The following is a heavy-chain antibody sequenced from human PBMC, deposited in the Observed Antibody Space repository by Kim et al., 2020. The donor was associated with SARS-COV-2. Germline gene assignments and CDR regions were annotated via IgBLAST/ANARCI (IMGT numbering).Heavy chain of an antibody. CDR1: GVRFSNYA. V-gene: IGHV3-23*01. CDR3: AKEQQGLVATSAFDT. CDR2: ISDTSGSI. D-gene: IGHD3-9*01. Sequence: GGSLRLSCAASGVRFSNYAMSWVRQAPGKGLEWVSSISDTSGSIYYLDSVKGRFIISRDNSKNMVYMDMNDLRVEDTATYFCAKEQQGLVATSAFDTWGQGRGVSGSS. J-gene: IGHJ3*02.